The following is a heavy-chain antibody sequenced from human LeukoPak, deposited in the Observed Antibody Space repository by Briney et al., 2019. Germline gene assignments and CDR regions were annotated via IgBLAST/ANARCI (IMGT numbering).Heavy chain of an antibody. Sequence: GSLRLSCAASGFTSSSYAMSWVRQSPGKGLEWIGEIYQSGRTNYNPSLNSRVIISVDMSNNQFSLRLDSMTAADTAVYFCAAHRGHTYGPLDYWGQGILVTVSS. CDR1: GFTSSSYAM. J-gene: IGHJ4*02. CDR3: AAHRGHTYGPLDY. D-gene: IGHD5-18*01. CDR2: IYQSGRT. V-gene: IGHV4-4*01.